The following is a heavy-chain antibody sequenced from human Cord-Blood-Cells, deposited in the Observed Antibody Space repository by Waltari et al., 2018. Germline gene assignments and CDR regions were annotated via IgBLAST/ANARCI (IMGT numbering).Heavy chain of an antibody. CDR3: ARLTRFRDLYGDY. V-gene: IGHV5-51*01. Sequence: EVQPVQSGAEVKKPGESLKISCKGSGYSFTSYWLGWVRQMPGKGLEWMGIIYPGDSDSRHSPSFQGQVTISADKAISTAYLQGSSLKASDTAMYYCARLTRFRDLYGDYWGQGTLVTVSS. J-gene: IGHJ4*02. D-gene: IGHD3-10*01. CDR1: GYSFTSYW. CDR2: IYPGDSDS.